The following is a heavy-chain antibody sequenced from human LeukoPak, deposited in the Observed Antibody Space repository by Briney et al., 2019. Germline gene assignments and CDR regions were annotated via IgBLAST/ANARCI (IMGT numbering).Heavy chain of an antibody. CDR2: ISSSGSTI. CDR3: ARTAYCSSTSCYAGTGWFDP. Sequence: GGSLRLSCAASGFTFNSYEMNWVRQAPGKGLEWVSYISSSGSTIYYADSVKGRFTISRDNAKNSLYLQMNSLRAEDTAVYYCARTAYCSSTSCYAGTGWFDPWGQGTLVTVSS. V-gene: IGHV3-48*03. J-gene: IGHJ5*02. CDR1: GFTFNSYE. D-gene: IGHD2-2*01.